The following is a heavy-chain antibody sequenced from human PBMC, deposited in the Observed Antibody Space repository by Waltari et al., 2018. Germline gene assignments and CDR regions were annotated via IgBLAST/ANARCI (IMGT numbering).Heavy chain of an antibody. CDR2: IYSGGDT. Sequence: EVQLVESGGGLIQPGGSLRLSCEVSGFTVSNNYIGWVRQAPGKGGEWVSGIYSGGDTYDADAVRGRFTISRDNSKNTLYLQMNSLRVEDTALYYCATWTGGSLGAFDNWGQGTMVTVSS. CDR1: GFTVSNNY. V-gene: IGHV3-53*01. D-gene: IGHD7-27*01. J-gene: IGHJ3*02. CDR3: ATWTGGSLGAFDN.